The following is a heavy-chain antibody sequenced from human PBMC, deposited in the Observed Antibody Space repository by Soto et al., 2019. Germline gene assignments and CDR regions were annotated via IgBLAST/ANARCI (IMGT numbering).Heavy chain of an antibody. V-gene: IGHV1-18*01. CDR1: GYTFTSYG. CDR3: ARDRGHGDYGFYYFDY. D-gene: IGHD4-17*01. CDR2: ISAYNGNT. Sequence: GASVKVSCKASGYTFTSYGISWVRQAPGQGLEWMGWISAYNGNTNYAQKLQGRVTMTTDTSTSTAYMELRSLRSDDTAVYYCARDRGHGDYGFYYFDYWGQGTLVTVSS. J-gene: IGHJ4*02.